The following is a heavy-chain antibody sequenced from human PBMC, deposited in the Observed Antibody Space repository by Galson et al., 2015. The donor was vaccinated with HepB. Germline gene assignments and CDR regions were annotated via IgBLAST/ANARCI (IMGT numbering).Heavy chain of an antibody. CDR1: GYSFTSYW. CDR2: IYPGDSDT. J-gene: IGHJ4*02. Sequence: QSGAEVKKPGESLKISCKGSGYSFTSYWIGWVRQMPGKGLEWMGIIYPGDSDTRYSPSFQGQVTISADKSISTAYLQWSSLKASDTAMYYCARHIRYSPRDTYYFDYWGQGTLVTVSS. CDR3: ARHIRYSPRDTYYFDY. D-gene: IGHD3-9*01. V-gene: IGHV5-51*01.